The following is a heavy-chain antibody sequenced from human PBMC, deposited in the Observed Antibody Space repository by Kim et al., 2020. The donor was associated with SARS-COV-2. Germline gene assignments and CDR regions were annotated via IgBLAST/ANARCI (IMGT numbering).Heavy chain of an antibody. D-gene: IGHD3-10*01. Sequence: GGSLRLSCAASGFTFSSYGMHWVRQAPGKGLEWVAVISYDGSNKYYADSVKGRFTISRDNSKNTLYLQMNSLRAEDTAVYYCARKTQMVRGGVGWFDPWGQGTLVTVSS. J-gene: IGHJ5*02. V-gene: IGHV3-30*03. CDR3: ARKTQMVRGGVGWFDP. CDR1: GFTFSSYG. CDR2: ISYDGSNK.